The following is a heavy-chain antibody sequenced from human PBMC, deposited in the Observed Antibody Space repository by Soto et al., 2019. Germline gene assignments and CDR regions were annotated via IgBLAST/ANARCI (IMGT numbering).Heavy chain of an antibody. J-gene: IGHJ6*02. CDR3: ARGPDLEPFFPFPSYGMDV. V-gene: IGHV3-11*01. CDR2: ITSSGSII. CDR1: GFTFSDYY. Sequence: PGGSLRLSCAASGFTFSDYYTSWIRQAPGKGLSWVSYITSSGSIIYYADSVKGRFTISRDNAKNSLFLQMNSLRAEDTAVYYCARGPDLEPFFPFPSYGMDVWGQGTTVTVYS. D-gene: IGHD1-1*01.